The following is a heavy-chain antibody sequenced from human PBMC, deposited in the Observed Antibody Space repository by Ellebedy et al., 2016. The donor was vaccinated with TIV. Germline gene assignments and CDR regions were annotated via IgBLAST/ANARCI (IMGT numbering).Heavy chain of an antibody. J-gene: IGHJ5*02. CDR1: GGSFSGYY. Sequence: MPSETLSLTCAVYGGSFSGYYWSWIRQPPGKGLEWIGEINHSGSTNYNPSLKSRVTISVDTSKNQFSLKLSSVTAADTAVYYRARVEWRVDSGWIQRRRNWFDPWGQGTLVTVSS. V-gene: IGHV4-34*01. CDR2: INHSGST. CDR3: ARVEWRVDSGWIQRRRNWFDP. D-gene: IGHD5-18*01.